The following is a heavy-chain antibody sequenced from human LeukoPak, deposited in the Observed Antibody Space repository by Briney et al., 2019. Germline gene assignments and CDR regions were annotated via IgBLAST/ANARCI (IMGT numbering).Heavy chain of an antibody. CDR1: GFTFTTYG. CDR3: ARDSQFIGPLY. CDR2: IMSDGRST. V-gene: IGHV3-74*01. J-gene: IGHJ4*02. Sequence: GGSLRLSCAASGFTFTTYGMHWVRHAPGKGLVWVSRIMSDGRSTYADSVKGRFTISRDTAKNTLYLQMNSLRAEDTAVYYCARDSQFIGPLYWGQGTLVTVSS. D-gene: IGHD5-24*01.